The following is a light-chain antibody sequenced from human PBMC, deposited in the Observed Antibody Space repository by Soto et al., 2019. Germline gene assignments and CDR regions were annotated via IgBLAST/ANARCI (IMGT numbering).Light chain of an antibody. Sequence: DIQMTQSPSTLSASVGDRVTITCRASQSVNRWLAWYQQKPGKAPKLLIYEASSLESGVPSRFGGSGSGTEFTLTISSLQSEDFAVYYCQQYSKWPITFGQGTRLEIK. CDR2: EAS. V-gene: IGKV1-5*03. CDR3: QQYSKWPIT. J-gene: IGKJ5*01. CDR1: QSVNRW.